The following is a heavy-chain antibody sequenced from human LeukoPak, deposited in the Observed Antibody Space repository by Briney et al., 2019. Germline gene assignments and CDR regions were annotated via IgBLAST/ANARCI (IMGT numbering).Heavy chain of an antibody. CDR3: ARDYDILTTENWFDP. D-gene: IGHD3-9*01. CDR1: GFTFSSYS. V-gene: IGHV3-21*01. J-gene: IGHJ5*02. CDR2: ISSSSYI. Sequence: GGSLRLSCAASGFTFSSYSMNWVRQAPGKGLEWVSSISSSSYINYADSVKGRFTISRDNAKNSLYLQMNSLRAEDTAVYYCARDYDILTTENWFDPWGQGTLVTVSS.